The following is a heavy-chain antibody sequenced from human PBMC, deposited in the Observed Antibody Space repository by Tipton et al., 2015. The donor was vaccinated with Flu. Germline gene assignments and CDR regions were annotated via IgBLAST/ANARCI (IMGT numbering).Heavy chain of an antibody. CDR2: IYYSGST. J-gene: IGHJ4*02. CDR1: GGSISSYY. Sequence: SLTCTVSGGSISSYYWSWIRQPPGKGLEWIGYIYYSGSTNYNPSLKSRVTISVDTSKNQFSLKLSSVTAADTAVYYCARVYGGRVAYWGQGTLVTVSS. D-gene: IGHD4-23*01. V-gene: IGHV4-59*01. CDR3: ARVYGGRVAY.